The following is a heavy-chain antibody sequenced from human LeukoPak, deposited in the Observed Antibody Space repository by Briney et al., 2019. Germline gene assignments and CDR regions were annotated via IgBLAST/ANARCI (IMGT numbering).Heavy chain of an antibody. V-gene: IGHV3-48*03. Sequence: GGSLRLSCAASGFTFSNYEMNWVRQAPGKGLEWVSYISSSGSSIYYADSVKGRFTISRDNAKNSLYLQMNSLRAEDMAVYYCAREGYNYGYLPYFDYWGQGTLVTVSS. CDR1: GFTFSNYE. D-gene: IGHD3-22*01. CDR3: AREGYNYGYLPYFDY. CDR2: ISSSGSSI. J-gene: IGHJ4*02.